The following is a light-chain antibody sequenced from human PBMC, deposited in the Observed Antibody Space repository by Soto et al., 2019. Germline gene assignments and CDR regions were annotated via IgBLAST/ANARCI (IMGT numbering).Light chain of an antibody. CDR3: QQYNSYSGT. Sequence: DIQMTQSPSTLSASVGDRVTITCRASQSISSWLAWYQQKPGKAPKLLIYDASSLESGVPSRFSGSGSGTEFTLTICSLQPDDLATYYCQQYNSYSGTFGQGTKVDIK. CDR2: DAS. CDR1: QSISSW. J-gene: IGKJ1*01. V-gene: IGKV1-5*01.